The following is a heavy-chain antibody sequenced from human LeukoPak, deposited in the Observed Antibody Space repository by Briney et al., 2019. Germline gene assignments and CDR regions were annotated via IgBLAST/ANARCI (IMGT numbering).Heavy chain of an antibody. J-gene: IGHJ4*02. CDR2: IYYSGST. V-gene: IGHV4-39*07. D-gene: IGHD3-10*01. CDR1: GGSISSSSYY. Sequence: KPSETLSLTCTVSGGSISSSSYYWGWIRQPPGKGLEWIGSIYYSGSTYYNPSLKSRVAISVDTSKNQFSLKLSSVTAADTAVYYCARDMARRVFDYWGQGTLVTVSS. CDR3: ARDMARRVFDY.